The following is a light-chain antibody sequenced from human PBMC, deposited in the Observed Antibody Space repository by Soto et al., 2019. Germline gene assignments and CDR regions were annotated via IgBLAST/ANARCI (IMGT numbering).Light chain of an antibody. Sequence: QSALTQPASVSGSTGQSITISCTGTSSDVGTYNLVSWYQQHPGKAPKLMIYEGSKWPSGVSNRFSGSKSGNTASLTISGLKAEYEADYYFCSYADNTTYVFGTGTKRTVL. CDR3: CSYADNTTYV. CDR2: EGS. J-gene: IGLJ1*01. V-gene: IGLV2-23*01. CDR1: SSDVGTYNL.